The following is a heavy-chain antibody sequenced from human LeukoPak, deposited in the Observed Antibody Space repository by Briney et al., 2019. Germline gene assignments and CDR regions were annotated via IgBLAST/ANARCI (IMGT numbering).Heavy chain of an antibody. J-gene: IGHJ6*02. Sequence: SETLSLTCTVSGGSISSYYWSWIRQPPGKGLEWIGYIYYSGSTNYNPSLKSRVTISVDTSKNQFSLKLSSVTAADTAVYYCARSGVPGVPQAYYYYGMDVWGQGTTVTVSS. CDR1: GGSISSYY. D-gene: IGHD3-10*01. CDR3: ARSGVPGVPQAYYYYGMDV. V-gene: IGHV4-59*08. CDR2: IYYSGST.